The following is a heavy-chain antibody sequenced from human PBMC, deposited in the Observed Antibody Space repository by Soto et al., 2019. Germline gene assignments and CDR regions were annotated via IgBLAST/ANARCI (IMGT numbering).Heavy chain of an antibody. J-gene: IGHJ4*02. CDR2: IIPIFGTA. CDR1: GGTFSSYA. V-gene: IGHV1-69*01. CDR3: ARDRRTGYYYDSSGYRPLDY. Sequence: QVQLVQSGAEVKKPGSSVKVSCKAPGGTFSSYAISWVRQAPGQGLEWMGGIIPIFGTANYAQKFQGRVTITADESTSTAYMELSSLRSEDTAVYYCARDRRTGYYYDSSGYRPLDYWGQGTLVTVSS. D-gene: IGHD3-22*01.